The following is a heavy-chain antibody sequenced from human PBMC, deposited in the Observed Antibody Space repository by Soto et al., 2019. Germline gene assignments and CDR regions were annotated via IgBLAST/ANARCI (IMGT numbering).Heavy chain of an antibody. CDR3: ARVREWPTRGWGRSWSFDY. Sequence: SETLSLTCTVSGGSISSYYWSWIRQPPGKGLEWIGYIYYSGSTNYNPSLKSRVTISVDTSKNQFSLKLSSVTAADTAVYYCARVREWPTRGWGRSWSFDYWGQGTLVTVSS. CDR2: IYYSGST. V-gene: IGHV4-59*01. D-gene: IGHD3-3*01. J-gene: IGHJ4*02. CDR1: GGSISSYY.